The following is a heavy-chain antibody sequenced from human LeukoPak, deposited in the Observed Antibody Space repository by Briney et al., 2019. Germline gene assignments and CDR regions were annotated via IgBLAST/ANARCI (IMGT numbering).Heavy chain of an antibody. Sequence: SETLSLTCTVSVGSPITYYWSWIRQPAGKGLEWIGLIYTRESTKYNPSLQSRVTMSLDTSKNHFSLKLTSVTAADTAVYYCARRANEENYFDDWGQGTLVTVSS. D-gene: IGHD1-26*01. CDR3: ARRANEENYFDD. J-gene: IGHJ4*02. CDR1: VGSPITYY. CDR2: IYTREST. V-gene: IGHV4-4*07.